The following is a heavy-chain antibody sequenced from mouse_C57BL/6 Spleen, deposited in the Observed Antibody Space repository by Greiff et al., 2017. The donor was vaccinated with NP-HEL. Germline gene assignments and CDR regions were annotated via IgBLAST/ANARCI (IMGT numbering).Heavy chain of an antibody. Sequence: QVQLQQSGAELVRPGTSVKVSCKASGYAFTNYLIEWVKQRPGQGLEWIGVINPGSGGTNYNEKFKGKATLTADKSSSTAYMQLSSLTSEDSAVYFCARHEDYDVAWFAYWGQGTLVTVSA. CDR2: INPGSGGT. V-gene: IGHV1-54*01. CDR3: ARHEDYDVAWFAY. J-gene: IGHJ3*01. D-gene: IGHD2-3*01. CDR1: GYAFTNYL.